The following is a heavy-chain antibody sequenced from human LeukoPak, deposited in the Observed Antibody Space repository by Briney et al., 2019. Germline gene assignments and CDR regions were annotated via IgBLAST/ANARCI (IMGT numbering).Heavy chain of an antibody. CDR1: GGSISSGGYY. CDR3: ARVRTSRYYGSSGYYSHYYYYGMDV. D-gene: IGHD3-22*01. J-gene: IGHJ6*02. V-gene: IGHV4-31*03. Sequence: SQTLSLTCTVSGGSISSGGYYWSWIRQHPGKGLEWIGYIYYSGSTYYNPSLKSRVTISVDTSKNQFSLKLSSVTAADTAVYYCARVRTSRYYGSSGYYSHYYYYGMDVWGQGTTVTVSS. CDR2: IYYSGST.